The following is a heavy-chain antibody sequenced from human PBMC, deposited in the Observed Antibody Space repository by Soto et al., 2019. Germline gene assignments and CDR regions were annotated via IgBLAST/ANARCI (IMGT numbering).Heavy chain of an antibody. J-gene: IGHJ4*02. CDR2: VYYSGAT. V-gene: IGHV4-31*03. CDR1: GDSMATGGHY. Sequence: LSLTCTVSGDSMATGGHYYNWIRQVPGKGLEWIGYVYYSGATHYTPSLRARATISRDTSKNQFSLRLISVTAADTALYYCARDRDLQPTVWGFWGQGIQVTVSS. CDR3: ARDRDLQPTVWGF. D-gene: IGHD3-16*01.